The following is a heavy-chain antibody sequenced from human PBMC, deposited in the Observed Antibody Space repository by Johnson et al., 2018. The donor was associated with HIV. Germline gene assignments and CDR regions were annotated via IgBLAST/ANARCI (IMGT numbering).Heavy chain of an antibody. V-gene: IGHV3-11*04. J-gene: IGHJ3*02. CDR3: ARALRWPNAFDI. CDR1: GFTFSDYY. Sequence: QVQLVESGGGLVQPGGSPRLSCAASGFTFSDYYMSWIRQAPGKGLEWVSYISSSGSTIYYADSVKGRFTISRDNAKNSLYLQMSSLRAEDTTIYYCARALRWPNAFDIWGQGTLVTVSS. D-gene: IGHD4-23*01. CDR2: ISSSGSTI.